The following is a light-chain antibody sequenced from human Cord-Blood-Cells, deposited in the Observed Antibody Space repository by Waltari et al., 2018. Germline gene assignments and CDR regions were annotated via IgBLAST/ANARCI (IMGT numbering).Light chain of an antibody. CDR3: ETWDSIIWV. J-gene: IGLJ3*02. CDR1: SWHSSYI. V-gene: IGLV4-60*03. CDR2: LEGSGSY. Sequence: QPVLTQSSSASASLGSSVKLTCTLSSWHSSYIIAWHQQQPGKAPRYLMKLEGSGSYNKGSGVPDRFSGSSSGADRYLTISNLQSEDEADYYCETWDSIIWVFGGGTKLTVL.